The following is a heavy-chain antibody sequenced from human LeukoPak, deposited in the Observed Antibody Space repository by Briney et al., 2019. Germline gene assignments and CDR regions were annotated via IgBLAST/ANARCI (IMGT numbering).Heavy chain of an antibody. D-gene: IGHD3-10*01. V-gene: IGHV1-3*01. Sequence: GASVKVSCKASGYIFTTSAIYWVRQAPGQGLEWMGWINAGDGNTKYSQKFQGRVTITTDTSASTAYMELSSLRSEDSAVYYCARVWGVIEPRVAFDLWGQGTMVTVSS. CDR1: GYIFTTSA. CDR3: ARVWGVIEPRVAFDL. CDR2: INAGDGNT. J-gene: IGHJ3*01.